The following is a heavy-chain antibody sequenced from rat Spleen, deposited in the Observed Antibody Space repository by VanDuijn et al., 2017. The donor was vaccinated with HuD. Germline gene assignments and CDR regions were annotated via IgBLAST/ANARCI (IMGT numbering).Heavy chain of an antibody. Sequence: EVQLVESGGGLVQPGRSLKLSCAASGFTFSDYNMAWVRQSPKKGLEWVSTIIYDGSRTFYRDSVKGRFTISRDNAKSTLYLQLDSLRSEDMATYYCARGLVFYYYDGSYPSWFAYWGQGTLVTVSS. J-gene: IGHJ3*01. V-gene: IGHV5S10*01. CDR3: ARGLVFYYYDGSYPSWFAY. CDR1: GFTFSDYN. D-gene: IGHD1-12*02. CDR2: IIYDGSRT.